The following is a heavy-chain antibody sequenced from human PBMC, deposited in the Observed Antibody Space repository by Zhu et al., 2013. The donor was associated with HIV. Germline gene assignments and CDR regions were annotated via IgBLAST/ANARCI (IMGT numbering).Heavy chain of an antibody. J-gene: IGHJ2*01. D-gene: IGHD3-9*01. CDR1: GGTFSSYA. CDR2: IIPIFGTA. V-gene: IGHV1-69*01. Sequence: QVQLVQSGAEVKKPGSSVKVSCKASGGTFSSYAISWVRQAPGQGLEWMGGIIPIFGTANYAQKFQGRVTITADESTSTAYMELSSLRSEDTAVYYCARMTYVGVAWGSFLTSHRNWYFDLWGRGTLVTVSS. CDR3: ARMTYVGVAWGSFLTSHRNWYFDL.